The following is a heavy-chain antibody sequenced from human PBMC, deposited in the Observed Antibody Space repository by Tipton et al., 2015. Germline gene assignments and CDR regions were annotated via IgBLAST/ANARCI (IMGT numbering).Heavy chain of an antibody. CDR1: GDSISSSSYY. Sequence: TLSLTCTVSGDSISSSSYYWSWIRQTPGKGLEWIGEINHGGSSNYKTSLNSRVSVSVDTSKNQFSLRVSSVTAADTAVYYCARGAGNSSTWDFDYWGQGSLVTVSS. D-gene: IGHD6-13*01. V-gene: IGHV4-39*07. J-gene: IGHJ4*02. CDR3: ARGAGNSSTWDFDY. CDR2: INHGGSS.